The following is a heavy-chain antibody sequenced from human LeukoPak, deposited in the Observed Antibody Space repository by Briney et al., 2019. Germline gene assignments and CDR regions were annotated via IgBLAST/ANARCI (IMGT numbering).Heavy chain of an antibody. Sequence: ASVKVSCKASGYTFTSYDINWVRQATGQGLEWMGWMNPNSGNTGYAQKFQGRVTITRNTSISTAYMELSSLRSEDTAVYYCAGGTIFGVVPKDYWGQGTLVTVSS. CDR3: AGGTIFGVVPKDY. V-gene: IGHV1-8*03. CDR2: MNPNSGNT. CDR1: GYTFTSYD. J-gene: IGHJ4*02. D-gene: IGHD3-3*01.